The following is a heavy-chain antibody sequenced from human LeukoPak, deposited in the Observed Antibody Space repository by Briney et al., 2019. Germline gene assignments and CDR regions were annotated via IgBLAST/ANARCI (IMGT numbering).Heavy chain of an antibody. Sequence: GGSLRLSCAASGFTFSGSGMHWVRQAPGKGLEWVAFIRSDGSIKYYADSVKGRFFISRDNAKNSLYLQMNSLRAEDTALHYCAKDRRSVVRGVNFDYWGQGTLVTVSS. V-gene: IGHV3-30*02. CDR2: IRSDGSIK. CDR1: GFTFSGSG. J-gene: IGHJ4*02. CDR3: AKDRRSVVRGVNFDY. D-gene: IGHD3-10*01.